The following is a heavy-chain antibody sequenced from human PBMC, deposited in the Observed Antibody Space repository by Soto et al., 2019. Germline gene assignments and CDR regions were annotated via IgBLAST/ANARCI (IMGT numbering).Heavy chain of an antibody. CDR2: INPNSGGT. J-gene: IGHJ3*02. Sequence: ASVKVSCKASGYTFTGYYMHWVRQAPGQGLEWMGWINPNSGGTNYAQKFQGWVTMTRDTSISTAYMELSRLRSDDTAVYYCASRLGGGIAAADDAFDIWGQGTMVTVSS. CDR3: ASRLGGGIAAADDAFDI. CDR1: GYTFTGYY. V-gene: IGHV1-2*04. D-gene: IGHD6-13*01.